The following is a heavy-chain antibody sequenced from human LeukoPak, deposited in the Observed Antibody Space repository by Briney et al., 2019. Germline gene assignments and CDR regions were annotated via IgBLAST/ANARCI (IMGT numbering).Heavy chain of an antibody. J-gene: IGHJ4*02. Sequence: GASVKVSFKASGYTFTSYYIHWVRQAPGQGLEWMGIINPSDGGTTYAQKFQGRVTVTRDTSTSTVYMELSSLRSEDTAVYYCAKDSDSSSFDYWGQGTLVTVSS. V-gene: IGHV1-46*01. CDR3: AKDSDSSSFDY. CDR1: GYTFTSYY. D-gene: IGHD6-6*01. CDR2: INPSDGGT.